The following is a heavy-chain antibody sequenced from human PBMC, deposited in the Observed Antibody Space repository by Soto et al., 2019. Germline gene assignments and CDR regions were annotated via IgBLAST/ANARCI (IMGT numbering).Heavy chain of an antibody. CDR2: IYPGDSDT. V-gene: IGHV5-51*01. Sequence: RKICCMSHDYSSTGYSNGWVVDMTGKVLEWMGIIYPGDSDTRYSPSFQGQVTISADKSISTAYLQWSSLKASDTAMYYCARHGLAPYYYMDFWGKGTTVTVSS. CDR3: ARHGLAPYYYMDF. CDR1: DYSSTGYS. J-gene: IGHJ6*03.